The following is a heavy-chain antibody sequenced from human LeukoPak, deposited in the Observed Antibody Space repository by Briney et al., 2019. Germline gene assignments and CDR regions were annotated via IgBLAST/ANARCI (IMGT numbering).Heavy chain of an antibody. Sequence: GGSLRLSCAASGFTFSSYAMHWVRQAPGKGLEYVSAISSNGGSTYYANSVKGRFTISGDNSKNTLYLQMGSLRAEDMAVYYCARTAMIVVVSGAFDIWGQGTMVTVSS. D-gene: IGHD3-22*01. CDR1: GFTFSSYA. CDR2: ISSNGGST. J-gene: IGHJ3*02. V-gene: IGHV3-64*01. CDR3: ARTAMIVVVSGAFDI.